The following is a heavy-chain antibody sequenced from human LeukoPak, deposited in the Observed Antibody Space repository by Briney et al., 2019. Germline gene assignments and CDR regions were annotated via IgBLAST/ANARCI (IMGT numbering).Heavy chain of an antibody. CDR3: AKQCGGDCYSNY. V-gene: IGHV3-30*02. Sequence: WGSLRLSCAASGFSFSSYGMHWVLQAPAKGLQWVAFIRYDGSNKYYADSVKGRFTISRDNSKNTLYLQMNSLRAEDTAVYYCAKQCGGDCYSNYWGQGTLVTVSS. J-gene: IGHJ4*02. CDR2: IRYDGSNK. CDR1: GFSFSSYG. D-gene: IGHD2-21*02.